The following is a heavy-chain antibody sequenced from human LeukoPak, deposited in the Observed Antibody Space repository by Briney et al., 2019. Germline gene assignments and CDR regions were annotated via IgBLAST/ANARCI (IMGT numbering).Heavy chain of an antibody. CDR3: SGSETTGYSPREWDYWYFDL. Sequence: PGGPLRLSCAASGFTFSSYSMNWVRQAPGKGLEWVSSISSGSTYRYYADSVKGRFTISRDNAKNSLYLQMNSLRAEDTAVYYCSGSETTGYSPREWDYWYFDLWGRGTLVTVSS. CDR2: ISSGSTYR. J-gene: IGHJ2*01. V-gene: IGHV3-21*01. CDR1: GFTFSSYS. D-gene: IGHD3-9*01.